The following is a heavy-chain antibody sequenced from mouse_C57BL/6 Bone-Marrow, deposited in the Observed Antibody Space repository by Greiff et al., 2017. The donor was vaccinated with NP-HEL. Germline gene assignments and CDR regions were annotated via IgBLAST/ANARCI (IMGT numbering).Heavy chain of an antibody. CDR2: IYPRSGNT. J-gene: IGHJ3*02. Sequence: VQLQQSGAELARPGASVKLSCKASGYTFTSYGISWVKQRTGQGLEWIGEIYPRSGNTYYNEKFKGKATLTADKSSSTAYMELRSLTSEDSAVYFCARGAKEGLYYDDDGRWGQGTLVTVSA. D-gene: IGHD2-4*01. CDR3: ARGAKEGLYYDDDGR. V-gene: IGHV1-81*01. CDR1: GYTFTSYG.